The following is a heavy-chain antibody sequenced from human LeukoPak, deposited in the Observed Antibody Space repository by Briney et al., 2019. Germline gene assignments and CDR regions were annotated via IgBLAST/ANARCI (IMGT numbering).Heavy chain of an antibody. CDR1: GGSISSYY. J-gene: IGHJ5*02. CDR2: IYYSGST. D-gene: IGHD3-10*01. V-gene: IGHV4-59*01. Sequence: PSETLSLTCTVSGGSISSYYWSWIRQPPGKGLEWIGYIYYSGSTHYNPSLKSRVTISVDTSENKFSLKLSSVTAADTAIYYCARGGYYGSGNDFRFDPWGQGTLVTVSS. CDR3: ARGGYYGSGNDFRFDP.